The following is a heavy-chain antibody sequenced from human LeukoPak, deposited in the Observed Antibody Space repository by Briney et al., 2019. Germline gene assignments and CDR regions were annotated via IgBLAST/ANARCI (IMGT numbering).Heavy chain of an antibody. J-gene: IGHJ4*02. D-gene: IGHD5-24*01. V-gene: IGHV3-21*01. CDR1: GFTFGTCT. CDR2: ISSSSNHI. CDR3: VRGDGRDY. Sequence: GGSLRLSCAASGFTFGTCTMNWVRQAPGKGLEWVSSISSSSNHIHYADSVKGRFTISRDNPKNSLYLQMNSLRAEDTAVYYCVRGDGRDYWGQGTLVTVSS.